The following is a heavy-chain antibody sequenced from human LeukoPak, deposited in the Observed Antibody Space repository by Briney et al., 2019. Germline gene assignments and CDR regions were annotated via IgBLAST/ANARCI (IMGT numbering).Heavy chain of an antibody. V-gene: IGHV3-11*01. CDR2: ISNSGTTI. CDR3: ARRGWSRQFDY. CDR1: GFTLSDYY. Sequence: GGSLRLSCAASGFTLSDYYMTWIRQTPGKGLEWLSSISNSGTTIYYADSVKGRFTISRDNAENSLYLQMNSLRAEDTAVYYCARRGWSRQFDYWGQGTQVTVSS. D-gene: IGHD3-3*01. J-gene: IGHJ4*02.